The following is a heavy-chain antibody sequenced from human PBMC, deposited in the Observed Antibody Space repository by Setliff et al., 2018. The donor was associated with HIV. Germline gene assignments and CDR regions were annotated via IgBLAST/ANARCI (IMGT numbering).Heavy chain of an antibody. CDR1: GGSLSGSNYH. V-gene: IGHV4-39*01. CDR2: IYYSGST. CDR3: ARHGIAVADLLFPYEYFQH. D-gene: IGHD6-19*01. J-gene: IGHJ1*01. Sequence: SETLSLTCTVSGGSLSGSNYHWGWIRQPPGKGLEWIGTIYYSGSTYYNPSLKGRVTISVDTSKNHFSLNLTSVTAADTAVYYCARHGIAVADLLFPYEYFQHWGQGTRVTVSS.